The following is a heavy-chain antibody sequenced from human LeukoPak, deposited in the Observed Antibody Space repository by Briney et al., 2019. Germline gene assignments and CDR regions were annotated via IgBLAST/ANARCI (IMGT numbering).Heavy chain of an antibody. Sequence: GGSLRLSCAASGFTFSNAWMSWVRQAPGKGLEWVGRIKSKTDGCTTDYAAPVKGRFTISRDDSKNTLYLQMNSLKTEDTAVYYCTTDHGAPYCSSTSCPGYFDYWGQGTLVTVSS. D-gene: IGHD2-2*01. J-gene: IGHJ4*02. CDR3: TTDHGAPYCSSTSCPGYFDY. CDR1: GFTFSNAW. V-gene: IGHV3-15*01. CDR2: IKSKTDGCTT.